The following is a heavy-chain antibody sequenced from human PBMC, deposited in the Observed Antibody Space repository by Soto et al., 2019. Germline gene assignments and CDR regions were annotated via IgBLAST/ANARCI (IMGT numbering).Heavy chain of an antibody. D-gene: IGHD4-4*01. CDR3: ARHRRTTVAKFYFDN. V-gene: IGHV4-59*08. CDR2: IFDSGNV. CDR1: GGSINSYC. Sequence: SETLSLTCTVSGGSINSYCWSWIRQPPGKGLEWIAYIFDSGNVNYNPSLKSRVTISVDTSKNQFSLKLTSVTAADTAVYYCARHRRTTVAKFYFDNWGQGALVTVSS. J-gene: IGHJ4*02.